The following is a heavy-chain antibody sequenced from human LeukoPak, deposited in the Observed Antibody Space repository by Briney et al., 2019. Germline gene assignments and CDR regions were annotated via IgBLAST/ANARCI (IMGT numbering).Heavy chain of an antibody. J-gene: IGHJ4*02. CDR1: GFTFSSYA. D-gene: IGHD2-2*02. CDR3: AKCWGYCSSTSCYTHKRLFDY. Sequence: PGGSLRLSCAAYGFTFSSYAMSWIRQAPGKGLEWVSAISGSGGSTYYADFVKGRFTISRDNSKNTLYLQMNSLRAEDTAVYYCAKCWGYCSSTSCYTHKRLFDYWGQGTLVTVSS. CDR2: ISGSGGST. V-gene: IGHV3-23*01.